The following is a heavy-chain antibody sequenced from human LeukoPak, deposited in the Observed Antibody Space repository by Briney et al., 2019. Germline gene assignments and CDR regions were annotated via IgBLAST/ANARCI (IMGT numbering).Heavy chain of an antibody. J-gene: IGHJ5*02. D-gene: IGHD3-3*01. CDR2: IYHSGST. V-gene: IGHV4-38-2*01. CDR1: GYSISSGYY. CDR3: AGHGDFWSVTWFDP. Sequence: SETLSLTCAVSGYSISSGYYWGWIRQPPGKGLEWIGSIYHSGSTYYNPSLKSRVTISVDTSKNQFSLRLSSVTAADTAVYYCAGHGDFWSVTWFDPWGQGTLVTVSS.